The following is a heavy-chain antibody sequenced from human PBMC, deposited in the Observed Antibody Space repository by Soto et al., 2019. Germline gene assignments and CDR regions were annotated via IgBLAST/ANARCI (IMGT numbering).Heavy chain of an antibody. CDR3: ARAVGTIFGVAGRYRFDP. D-gene: IGHD3-3*01. CDR1: GGSFSGYY. CDR2: INHSGST. Sequence: QVQLQQWGAGLLKPSETLSLTCAVYGGSFSGYYWSWIRQPLGKGLEWIGEINHSGSTNYNPSLKSRVTISVDTSKDQFSLKLSAVTAADTAVYYCARAVGTIFGVAGRYRFDPWVQGTMVTVSS. J-gene: IGHJ5*02. V-gene: IGHV4-34*01.